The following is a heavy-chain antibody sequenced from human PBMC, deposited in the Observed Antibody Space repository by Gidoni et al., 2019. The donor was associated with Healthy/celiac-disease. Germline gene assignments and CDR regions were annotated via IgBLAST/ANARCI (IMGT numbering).Heavy chain of an antibody. J-gene: IGHJ3*02. D-gene: IGHD3-22*01. CDR1: DFTFSRYA. Sequence: EVQLLESGGGLVQPGGSLSLSCAASDFTFSRYAMRWVRQAPGKGLEWVSAISGSGGSTYYADSVKGRFTISRDNSKNTLYLQMNSLRAEDTAVYYCAKDGAYDSSGYYPNDAFDIWGQGTMVTVSS. CDR3: AKDGAYDSSGYYPNDAFDI. V-gene: IGHV3-23*01. CDR2: ISGSGGST.